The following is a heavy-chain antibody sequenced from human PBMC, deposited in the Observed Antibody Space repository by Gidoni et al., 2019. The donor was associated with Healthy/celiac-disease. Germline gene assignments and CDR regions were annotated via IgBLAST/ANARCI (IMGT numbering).Heavy chain of an antibody. D-gene: IGHD5-12*01. CDR1: GFTFSGSA. J-gene: IGHJ4*02. Sequence: EVQLVASGGGLVQPGGSLKLSCAASGFTFSGSAMHWVRQASGKGLEWVGRIRSKANSYATAYAASVKGRFTISRDDSKNTAYLQMNSLKTEDTAVYYCTRSDSGYSAYWGQGTLVTVSS. V-gene: IGHV3-73*01. CDR2: IRSKANSYAT. CDR3: TRSDSGYSAY.